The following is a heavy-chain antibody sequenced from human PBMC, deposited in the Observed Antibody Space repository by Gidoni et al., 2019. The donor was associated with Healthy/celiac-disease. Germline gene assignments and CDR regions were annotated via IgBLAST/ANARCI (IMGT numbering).Heavy chain of an antibody. CDR1: GFTFSSYD. CDR3: ARGDYGSGRPIDY. CDR2: IGTAGDT. D-gene: IGHD3-10*01. Sequence: EVQLVESGGGLVQPGGSLRLSCAASGFTFSSYDMHWVRQATGKGLEWVSAIGTAGDTYYPGSVKGRFTISRENAKNSLYLQMNSLRAGDTAVYYCARGDYGSGRPIDYWGQGTLVTVSS. J-gene: IGHJ4*02. V-gene: IGHV3-13*01.